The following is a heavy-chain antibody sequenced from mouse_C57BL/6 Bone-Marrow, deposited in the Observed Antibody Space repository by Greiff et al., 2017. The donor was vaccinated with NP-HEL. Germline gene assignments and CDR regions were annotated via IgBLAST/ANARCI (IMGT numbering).Heavy chain of an antibody. CDR1: GYTFTDYY. Sequence: VQVVESGPELVKPGASVKISCKASGYTFTDYYINWVKQRPGQGLEWIGWIFPGSGSTYYNEKFKGKATLTVDKSSSTAYMLLSSLTSEDSAVYFCASSHYYGSSYWYFDVWGTGTTVTVSS. J-gene: IGHJ1*03. CDR2: IFPGSGST. D-gene: IGHD1-1*01. CDR3: ASSHYYGSSYWYFDV. V-gene: IGHV1-75*01.